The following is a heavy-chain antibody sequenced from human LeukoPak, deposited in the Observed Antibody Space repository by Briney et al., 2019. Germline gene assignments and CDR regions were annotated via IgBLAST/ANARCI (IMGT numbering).Heavy chain of an antibody. CDR3: ARPTEMATIRDAFDI. J-gene: IGHJ3*02. CDR2: ISSNGGST. Sequence: GGSLRLSCSASGFTFSSYAMHWVRQAPGKGLEYVSAISSNGGSTYYADSVKGRFTISRDNSKNTLYLQMNSLRAEDTAVYYCARPTEMATIRDAFDIWGQGTMVTVSS. D-gene: IGHD5-24*01. CDR1: GFTFSSYA. V-gene: IGHV3-64*04.